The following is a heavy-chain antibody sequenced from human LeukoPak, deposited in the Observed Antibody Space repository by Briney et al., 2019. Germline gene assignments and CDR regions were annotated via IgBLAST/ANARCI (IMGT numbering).Heavy chain of an antibody. J-gene: IGHJ6*02. CDR3: ARALDILTGYTYYYYYGMDV. CDR2: INPNSGGT. D-gene: IGHD3-9*01. CDR1: GYTFTGYY. Sequence: GASVKVSCKASGYTFTGYYMHWVRQAPGQGLEWMGWINPNSGGTNYAQKFQGRVTMTRDTSISTAYMELSRLRSDDTAVYYCARALDILTGYTYYYYYGMDVWGQGTTVTVSS. V-gene: IGHV1-2*02.